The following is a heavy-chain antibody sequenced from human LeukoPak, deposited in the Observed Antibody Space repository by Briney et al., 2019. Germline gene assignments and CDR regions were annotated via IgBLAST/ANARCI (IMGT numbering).Heavy chain of an antibody. V-gene: IGHV1-2*02. CDR3: AREGDIAAAGNWFDP. D-gene: IGHD6-13*01. CDR2: INPNSGGT. Sequence: EASVKVSCKASGCTFTGYYMHWVRQAPGQGLEWMGWINPNSGGTNYAQKFQGRVTMTRDTSISTAYMELSRLRSDDTAVYYCAREGDIAAAGNWFDPWGQGTLVTVPS. CDR1: GCTFTGYY. J-gene: IGHJ5*02.